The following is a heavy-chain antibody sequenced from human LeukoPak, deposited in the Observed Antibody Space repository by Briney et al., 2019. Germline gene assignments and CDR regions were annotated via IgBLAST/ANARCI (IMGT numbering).Heavy chain of an antibody. V-gene: IGHV3-11*04. D-gene: IGHD3-3*01. CDR3: ARRYEFWSGYYGWFDP. CDR2: ISFSGCST. J-gene: IGHJ5*02. CDR1: GFTFNNYY. Sequence: GGSLRLSCAASGFTFNNYYMSWIRRAPGKGLEWISYISFSGCSTYYADSVKGRFTISRDNAKNSLYLQMNNLRPEDTAFYDCARRYEFWSGYYGWFDPWGQGTLVTVSS.